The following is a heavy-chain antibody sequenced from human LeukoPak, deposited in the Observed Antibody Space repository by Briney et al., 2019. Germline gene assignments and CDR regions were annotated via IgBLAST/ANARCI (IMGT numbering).Heavy chain of an antibody. Sequence: GGSLRLSCAASGFTFSDYYMSWIRQAPGKGLEWVSYISSSGSTIYYADSVKGRFTISRDNAKNSLYLQMNSLRAEDTAVYYCAREQTRDGYILFEGTFDYWGQGTLVTVSS. CDR3: AREQTRDGYILFEGTFDY. D-gene: IGHD5-24*01. CDR1: GFTFSDYY. J-gene: IGHJ4*02. CDR2: ISSSGSTI. V-gene: IGHV3-11*01.